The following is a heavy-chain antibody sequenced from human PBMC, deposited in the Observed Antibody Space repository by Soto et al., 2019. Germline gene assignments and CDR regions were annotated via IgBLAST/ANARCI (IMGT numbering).Heavy chain of an antibody. CDR1: GGSISSGGYY. CDR2: IYYSGST. D-gene: IGHD3-22*01. J-gene: IGHJ5*02. Sequence: SETLSLTCTVSGGSISSGGYYWSWIRQHPGKGLEWIGYIYYSGSTYYNPSLKSRVTISVDTSKNQFTLKLSSVTAADTAVYYCARGPITTNPRFDPWGQGTLVTVSS. CDR3: ARGPITTNPRFDP. V-gene: IGHV4-31*03.